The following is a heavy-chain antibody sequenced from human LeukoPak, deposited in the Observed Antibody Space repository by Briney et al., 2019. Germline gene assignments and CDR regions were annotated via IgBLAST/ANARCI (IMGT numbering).Heavy chain of an antibody. CDR3: ARVPSSSSAGNHAFDI. J-gene: IGHJ3*02. CDR2: IYTSGST. V-gene: IGHV4-61*02. D-gene: IGHD6-6*01. Sequence: PSQTLSLTCTVSGGSISSGSYYWSWIRQPAGKGLEWIGRIYTSGSTNYNPSLKSRVTISVDTSKNQFSLKLSSVTAADTAVYYCARVPSSSSAGNHAFDIWGQGTMVTVSS. CDR1: GGSISSGSYY.